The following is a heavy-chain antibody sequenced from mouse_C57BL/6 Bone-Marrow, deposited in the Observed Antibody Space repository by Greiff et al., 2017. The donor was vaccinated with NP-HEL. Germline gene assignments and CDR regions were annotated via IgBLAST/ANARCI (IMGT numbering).Heavy chain of an antibody. V-gene: IGHV5-9-1*02. CDR2: ISSGGDYI. CDR3: TRFITTVVADY. Sequence: EVKLVESGEGLVKPGGSLKLSCAASGFTFSSYAMSWVRQTPEKRLEWVAYISSGGDYIYYADTVKGRFTISRDNARNTLYLQMSSLKSEDTAMYYCTRFITTVVADYWGQGTTLTVSS. CDR1: GFTFSSYA. J-gene: IGHJ2*01. D-gene: IGHD1-1*01.